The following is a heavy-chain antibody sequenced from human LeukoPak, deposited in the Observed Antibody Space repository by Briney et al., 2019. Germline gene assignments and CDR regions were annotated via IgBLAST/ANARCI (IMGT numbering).Heavy chain of an antibody. Sequence: GGSLRLSCAASGFTFSSYEMNWVRQAPGKGLEWVSYISSSGSTIYYADSVKGRFTISRDNAKNSLYLQMKSLRVEDTAVYYCAREKPELDYWGQGTLVTVSS. CDR1: GFTFSSYE. CDR3: AREKPELDY. J-gene: IGHJ4*02. V-gene: IGHV3-48*03. CDR2: ISSSGSTI.